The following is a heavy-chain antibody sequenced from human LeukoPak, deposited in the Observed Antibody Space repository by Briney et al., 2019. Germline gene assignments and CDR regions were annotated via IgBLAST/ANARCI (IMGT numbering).Heavy chain of an antibody. D-gene: IGHD1-26*01. CDR1: GVTFSSYW. J-gene: IGHJ4*02. Sequence: GGSLRLSCAASGVTFSSYWIHWVRQGPGKGLVWVSRINSDGSSTSYADSVKGRFTISRDNAKNTLYLQMNSLRAEDTAVYYCAREVGRSYYFDYWGQGTLVTVSS. CDR2: INSDGSST. CDR3: AREVGRSYYFDY. V-gene: IGHV3-74*01.